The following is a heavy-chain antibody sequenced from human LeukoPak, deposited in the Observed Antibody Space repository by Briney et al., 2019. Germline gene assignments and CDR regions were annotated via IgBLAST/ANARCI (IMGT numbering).Heavy chain of an antibody. CDR1: GFTFSSYS. V-gene: IGHV3-48*01. D-gene: IGHD3-22*01. CDR3: AREGDSSGYYHDY. J-gene: IGHJ4*02. Sequence: GGSLRLSCAAPGFTFSSYSMNSVRQAAGNGLGWISYISSSSIIYYADSVKGRFTISRDNAQSSMYLQMNSLRAEDTAVYYCAREGDSSGYYHDYWGQGTLVTVSS. CDR2: ISSSSII.